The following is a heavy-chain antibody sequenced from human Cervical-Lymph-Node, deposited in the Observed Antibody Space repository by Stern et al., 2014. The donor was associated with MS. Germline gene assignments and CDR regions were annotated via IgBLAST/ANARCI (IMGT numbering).Heavy chain of an antibody. CDR3: ARGGSGGSSDY. CDR2: INNDESDT. Sequence: EVQLVESGGGLVQPGGSLRLSCAASGFTFSSYWMYWVRQAPGKGLVWVSQINNDESDTNYADSVKGRFTISRDNAKNTLYLQMESLRVEDTAVYYCARGGSGGSSDYWGQGTLVTVSS. V-gene: IGHV3-74*02. D-gene: IGHD2-15*01. CDR1: GFTFSSYW. J-gene: IGHJ4*02.